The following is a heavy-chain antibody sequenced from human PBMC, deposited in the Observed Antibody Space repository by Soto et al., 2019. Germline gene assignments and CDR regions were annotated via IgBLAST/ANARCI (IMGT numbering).Heavy chain of an antibody. Sequence: PGGSLRLSCAASGFSFSSNWMHWIRQAPGKGLVWVSRINTDGTTTTYADSVKGRFTISRDNAKNTVYLQMNSLRAEDTTVYYCARSGNYYETSGFLYWGLGTLVTVSS. CDR1: GFSFSSNW. D-gene: IGHD3-22*01. CDR2: INTDGTTT. J-gene: IGHJ4*02. CDR3: ARSGNYYETSGFLY. V-gene: IGHV3-74*01.